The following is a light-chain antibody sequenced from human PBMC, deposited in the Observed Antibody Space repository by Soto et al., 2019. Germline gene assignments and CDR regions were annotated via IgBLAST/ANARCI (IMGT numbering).Light chain of an antibody. CDR2: DVT. CDR1: SSDVGGYNY. V-gene: IGLV2-14*01. J-gene: IGLJ1*01. CDR3: SSYTSSSTYV. Sequence: ALTQPASVSGSPGQSITISCTGTSSDVGGYNYVSWYQQHPGKAPKLMIYDVTNRPSGVSNRFSGSKSGNTASLTISGLQAEDEADYYCSSYTSSSTYVFGAGTKVTVL.